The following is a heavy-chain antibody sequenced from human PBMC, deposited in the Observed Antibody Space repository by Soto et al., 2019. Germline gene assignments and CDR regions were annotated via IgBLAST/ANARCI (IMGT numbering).Heavy chain of an antibody. CDR3: TTGIYYDILTGYHNVAY. CDR2: IKSKTDGGTA. D-gene: IGHD3-9*01. J-gene: IGHJ4*02. CDR1: GFNLSHPW. Sequence: VGSLRLSCVASGFNLSHPWMTWVRQAAGKGLEWVGRIKSKTDGGTADYAAPVKGRATISRDDSKNMVYLQMNSLKTEDTAVYYCTTGIYYDILTGYHNVAYWGQGALVTVSS. V-gene: IGHV3-15*01.